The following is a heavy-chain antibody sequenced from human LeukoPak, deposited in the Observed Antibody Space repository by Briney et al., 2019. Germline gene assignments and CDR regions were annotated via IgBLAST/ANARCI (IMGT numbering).Heavy chain of an antibody. CDR2: ISSSSSTI. J-gene: IGHJ4*02. CDR3: ASLDNAMVQRGY. D-gene: IGHD5-18*01. Sequence: GGSLRLSCAASGFTFSSYSMNWVRQAPGKGLEWVSYISSSSSTIYYADSVKGRFTISSGNARNSLYLQMNNLRAEDTAVYYCASLDNAMVQRGYWGQGTLVTVSS. CDR1: GFTFSSYS. V-gene: IGHV3-48*04.